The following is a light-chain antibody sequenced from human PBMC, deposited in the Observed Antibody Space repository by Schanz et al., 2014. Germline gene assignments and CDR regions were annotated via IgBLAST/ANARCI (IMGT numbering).Light chain of an antibody. CDR3: CSYAGSSNVV. CDR2: GNV. V-gene: IGLV1-40*01. CDR1: SSNIGANYD. Sequence: QSVLTQPPSVSGAPGQRVTISCTGSSSNIGANYDVHWYQQVPGTAPKLLIYGNVKRPSGVPDRFSGSKSGTSASLAITGLQAEDEADYYCCSYAGSSNVVFGGGTKLTVL. J-gene: IGLJ2*01.